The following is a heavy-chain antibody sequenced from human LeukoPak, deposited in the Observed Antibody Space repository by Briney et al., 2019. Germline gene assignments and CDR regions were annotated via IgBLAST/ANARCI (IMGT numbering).Heavy chain of an antibody. Sequence: ASVKVSCKASGYTFTTYAMNWVRQAPGQRLEWMGWINTGNGNTKYSQKFQGRVTITRDTSASTAYMELSSLTSEDTAVYYCARDFLGGYDYEGYWGQGTLVTVSS. CDR2: INTGNGNT. J-gene: IGHJ4*02. V-gene: IGHV1-3*04. CDR1: GYTFTTYA. CDR3: ARDFLGGYDYEGY. D-gene: IGHD5-12*01.